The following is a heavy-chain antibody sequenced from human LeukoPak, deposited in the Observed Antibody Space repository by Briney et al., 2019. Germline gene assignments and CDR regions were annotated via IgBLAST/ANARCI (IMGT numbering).Heavy chain of an antibody. J-gene: IGHJ5*02. D-gene: IGHD2-2*01. V-gene: IGHV3-48*03. CDR3: ARGPLHVVVPAATWFDP. CDR1: GFTFSTYE. CDR2: ISSSGSTI. Sequence: GGSLRLSCAASGFTFSTYEMNWVRQAPGKGLEGVSYISSSGSTIYYAASVKGRFTISRDNAKNSLYLQMNSLRAEDTAVYYCARGPLHVVVPAATWFDPWGQGILVTVSS.